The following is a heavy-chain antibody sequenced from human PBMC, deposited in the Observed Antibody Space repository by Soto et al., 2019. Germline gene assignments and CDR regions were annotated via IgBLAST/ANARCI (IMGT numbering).Heavy chain of an antibody. CDR1: GGSNSSGGYS. D-gene: IGHD3-22*01. CDR3: ARGDYYDSSVTFDY. J-gene: IGHJ4*02. CDR2: IYHSGST. V-gene: IGHV4-30-2*01. Sequence: TLSLTCAVSGGSNSSGGYSSSWIRQPPGKGLEWIGYIYHSGSTYYNPSLKSRVTISVDRSKNQFSLKLSSVTAADTAVYYCARGDYYDSSVTFDYWGQGTLVTVS.